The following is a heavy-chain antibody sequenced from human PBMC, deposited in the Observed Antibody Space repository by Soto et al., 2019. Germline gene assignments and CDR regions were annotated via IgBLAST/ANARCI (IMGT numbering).Heavy chain of an antibody. V-gene: IGHV4-61*01. CDR1: DASVWSDSYF. CDR2: ISHTGDT. Sequence: SETQSVTCTVSDASVWSDSYFWTWIRQPPGKGLEWIAYISHTGDTNYNPSLKSRVTISIDTSRNQFSLTVTSVTAADTAVYLCARIAVGVNVDLWGHVSLVTVSS. J-gene: IGHJ1*01. CDR3: ARIAVGVNVDL. D-gene: IGHD6-19*01.